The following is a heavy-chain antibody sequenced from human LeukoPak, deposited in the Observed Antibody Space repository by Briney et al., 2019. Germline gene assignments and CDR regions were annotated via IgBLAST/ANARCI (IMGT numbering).Heavy chain of an antibody. J-gene: IGHJ3*02. CDR2: ISSSGSII. V-gene: IGHV3-48*03. CDR3: ARGAYYYDSSGYYGAFDI. CDR1: GFTFSSYE. D-gene: IGHD3-22*01. Sequence: GGSLRLSCAASGFTFSSYEMNWVRQAPGKGLEWVSYISSSGSIIYYADSVKGRFTISRDSAKNSLYTQMNSLRPEDTAVYYCARGAYYYDSSGYYGAFDIWGQGTMVTVSS.